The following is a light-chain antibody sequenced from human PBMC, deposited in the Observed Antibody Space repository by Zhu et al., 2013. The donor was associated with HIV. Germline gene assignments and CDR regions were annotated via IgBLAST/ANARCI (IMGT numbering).Light chain of an antibody. Sequence: QSVLTQPPSASGTPGQSVTFSCSGSSSNIGTNVVNWYQQLPGTAPKLLIYNNNQRPSGVPDRFSGSKSGTSASLAISGLQSDDEADYYCAAWDDSLNGGVFGGGTKLTVL. CDR1: SSNIGTNV. CDR3: AAWDDSLNGGV. J-gene: IGLJ3*02. CDR2: NNN. V-gene: IGLV1-44*01.